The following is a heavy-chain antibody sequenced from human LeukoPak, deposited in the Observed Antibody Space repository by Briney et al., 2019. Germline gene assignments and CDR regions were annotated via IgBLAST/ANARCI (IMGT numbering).Heavy chain of an antibody. J-gene: IGHJ6*04. CDR2: IYYSGST. V-gene: IGHV4-59*01. Sequence: SETLSLTCAVYGGSFSSYYWSWIRQPPGKGLEWIGYIYYSGSTNYNPSLKSRVTISVDTSKNQFSLKLSSVTAADTAVYYCARDRLGGGYYGSGARGRGMDVWGKGTTVTVSS. CDR3: ARDRLGGGYYGSGARGRGMDV. D-gene: IGHD3-10*01. CDR1: GGSFSSYY.